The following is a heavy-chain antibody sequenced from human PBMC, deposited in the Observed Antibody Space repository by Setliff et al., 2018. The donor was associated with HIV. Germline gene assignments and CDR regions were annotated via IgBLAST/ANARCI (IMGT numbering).Heavy chain of an antibody. CDR3: AREDSSWYGSLDY. CDR2: TSGSGVGT. J-gene: IGHJ4*02. V-gene: IGHV3-23*01. D-gene: IGHD6-13*01. CDR1: GFTFSSYA. Sequence: GGSLRLSCAAPGFTFSSYAMSWVRQAPGKGLEWVSATSGSGVGTYYADSVKGRFTISRDNSKNTVYLQMNSLRAEDMAIYYCAREDSSWYGSLDYWGQGTPVTVSS.